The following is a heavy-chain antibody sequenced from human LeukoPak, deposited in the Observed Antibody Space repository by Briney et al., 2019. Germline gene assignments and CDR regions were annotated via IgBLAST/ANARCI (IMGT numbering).Heavy chain of an antibody. V-gene: IGHV4-39*01. CDR3: ARPQGYYYDISGNNWFDP. J-gene: IGHJ5*02. CDR2: IYYSGST. CDR1: GGSISSSSYY. Sequence: KPSETLSLTCTVSGGSISSSSYYWGWIRQPPGKGLEWIGSIYYSGSTYYNPSLKSRVTISVDTSKNQFSLKLSSVTAADTAVYYCARPQGYYYDISGNNWFDPWGQGTLVTVSS. D-gene: IGHD3-22*01.